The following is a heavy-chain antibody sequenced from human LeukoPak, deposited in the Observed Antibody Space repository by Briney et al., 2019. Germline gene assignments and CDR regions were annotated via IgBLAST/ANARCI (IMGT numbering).Heavy chain of an antibody. Sequence: PGRSLRLSCAASGFTFSSYGMHWVRQAPGKGLEWVAVISYDGSNKYYADSVKGRFTISRDNSKNTLYLQMNSLRAEDTAVYYCAKAGPGEYCSGGSCYSTLGPILFDPWGQGTLVTVSS. CDR1: GFTFSSYG. D-gene: IGHD2-15*01. CDR3: AKAGPGEYCSGGSCYSTLGPILFDP. CDR2: ISYDGSNK. J-gene: IGHJ5*02. V-gene: IGHV3-30*18.